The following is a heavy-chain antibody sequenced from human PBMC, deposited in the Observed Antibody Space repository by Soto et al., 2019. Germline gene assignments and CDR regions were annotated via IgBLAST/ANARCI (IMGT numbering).Heavy chain of an antibody. J-gene: IGHJ5*02. CDR2: IYYSGST. CDR1: GGSISSGDYY. CDR3: ARAMVVTQNWFDP. V-gene: IGHV4-30-4*01. D-gene: IGHD2-21*02. Sequence: QVQLQESGPGLVKPSQTLSLTCTVSGGSISSGDYYWSWIRQPPGKGLEWIGYIYYSGSTYYNPSLKSRVTISVDTSKNKFSLKLNSVTAADTAVYYCARAMVVTQNWFDPWGQGTLVTVSS.